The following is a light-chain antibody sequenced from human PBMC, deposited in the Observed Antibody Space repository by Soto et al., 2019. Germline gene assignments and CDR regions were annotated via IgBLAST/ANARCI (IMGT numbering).Light chain of an antibody. Sequence: EIVMTQSPATLSVSPGARATLSCRASQSVSSNLAWYQQKPGQAPRLLIYGASTRATGIPARFSGSGSGTEFTLTNSSLQSEDFAVFYCQQYNNLPRTFGQGTKVEIK. CDR1: QSVSSN. V-gene: IGKV3-15*01. CDR2: GAS. J-gene: IGKJ1*01. CDR3: QQYNNLPRT.